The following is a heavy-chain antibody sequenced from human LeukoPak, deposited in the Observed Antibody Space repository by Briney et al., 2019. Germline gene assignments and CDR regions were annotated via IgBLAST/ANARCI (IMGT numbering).Heavy chain of an antibody. V-gene: IGHV3-23*01. CDR1: GFTFSSYA. CDR2: ISGSGGST. J-gene: IGHJ5*02. Sequence: PGGSLRLSCAASGFTFSSYAMSWVRQAPGKGLEWVSAISGSGGSTYYADSVKGRFTISRDNSKNTLYLQMNSLRAEDTAVYYCAKANYGDYGWLGPNWFDPWGQGTLVTVSS. CDR3: AKANYGDYGWLGPNWFDP. D-gene: IGHD4-17*01.